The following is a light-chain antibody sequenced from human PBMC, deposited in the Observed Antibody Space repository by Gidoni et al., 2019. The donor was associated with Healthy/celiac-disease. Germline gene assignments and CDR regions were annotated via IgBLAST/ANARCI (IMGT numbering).Light chain of an antibody. V-gene: IGKV3-20*01. J-gene: IGKJ2*01. CDR3: QQYGSTRYT. Sequence: VFTQSPVPLSFSPGERATLSCRASQSVSSSYLAWYQQKPGQAPRLLIYGASSRATGIPDRFSGSGSGTDFTLTISRLEPEDFAVYYCQQYGSTRYTFXQXTKVXIK. CDR1: QSVSSSY. CDR2: GAS.